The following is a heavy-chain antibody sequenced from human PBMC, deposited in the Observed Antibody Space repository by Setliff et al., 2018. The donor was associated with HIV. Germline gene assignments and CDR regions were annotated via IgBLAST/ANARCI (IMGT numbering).Heavy chain of an antibody. CDR1: GGSISSSIYY. J-gene: IGHJ3*02. D-gene: IGHD6-13*01. Sequence: SETLSLTCTVSGGSISSSIYYWGWIRQPPGKGLEWIGSVYYSGTTYYNPSLKSRVTISVDTSKNQFSLKLNSVTAADTAVYYCATIAAAGLDAFDIWGQGTMVTVSS. V-gene: IGHV4-39*07. CDR2: VYYSGTT. CDR3: ATIAAAGLDAFDI.